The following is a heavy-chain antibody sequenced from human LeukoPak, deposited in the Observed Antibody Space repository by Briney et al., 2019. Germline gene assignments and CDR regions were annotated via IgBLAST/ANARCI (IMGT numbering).Heavy chain of an antibody. Sequence: GGSLRLSCAASGFTFSNYWMSWVRQAPGKGLEWVASIKQDGSEKYYVDSVKGRFTISRDNPRNTLYLQMNSLRAEDTAVYYCARERRYYYGSGSPMGLDPWGQGTLVTVSS. CDR1: GFTFSNYW. V-gene: IGHV3-7*03. J-gene: IGHJ5*02. CDR2: IKQDGSEK. CDR3: ARERRYYYGSGSPMGLDP. D-gene: IGHD3-10*01.